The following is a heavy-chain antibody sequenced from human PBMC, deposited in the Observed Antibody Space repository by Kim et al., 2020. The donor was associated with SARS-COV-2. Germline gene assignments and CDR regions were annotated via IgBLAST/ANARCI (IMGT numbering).Heavy chain of an antibody. CDR2: INTNTGNP. CDR3: GRDRPRTYYDFWSGYYYGMDV. V-gene: IGHV7-4-1*02. Sequence: ASVKVSCKASGYTFTSYAMNWVRQAPGQGLEWMGWINTNTGNPTYAQGFTGRFVFSLDTSVSTAYLQISSLKAEDTAVYYCGRDRPRTYYDFWSGYYYGMDVWGQGTTVTVSS. CDR1: GYTFTSYA. D-gene: IGHD3-3*01. J-gene: IGHJ6*02.